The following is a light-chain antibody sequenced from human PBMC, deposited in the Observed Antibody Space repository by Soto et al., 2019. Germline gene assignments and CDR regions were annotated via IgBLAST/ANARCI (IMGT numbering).Light chain of an antibody. CDR3: QQYGSSPRS. CDR1: QSVSRSY. CDR2: GAS. V-gene: IGKV3-20*01. Sequence: EIVLTQSPGTLSLSPGERATLSCRASQSVSRSYLAWYQQKPGQAPRLLIYGASSRATGIPDRFSGSGSGTDFTLTISRLEPGDFAVYYCQQYGSSPRSFGQWTKLEIK. J-gene: IGKJ2*03.